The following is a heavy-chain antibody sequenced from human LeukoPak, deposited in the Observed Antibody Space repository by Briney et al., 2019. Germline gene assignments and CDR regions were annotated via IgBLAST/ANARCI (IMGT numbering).Heavy chain of an antibody. V-gene: IGHV4-34*01. D-gene: IGHD5-18*01. CDR1: GGSFSGYY. Sequence: PSETLSLTCAVYGGSFSGYYWSWIRQPPGKGLECIGEINHSGNTNYNPSLKSRVTISVDTSKNQFSLKLSSVTAADTAVYYCARGRELWLLSYWGQGTLVTVTS. CDR2: INHSGNT. J-gene: IGHJ4*02. CDR3: ARGRELWLLSY.